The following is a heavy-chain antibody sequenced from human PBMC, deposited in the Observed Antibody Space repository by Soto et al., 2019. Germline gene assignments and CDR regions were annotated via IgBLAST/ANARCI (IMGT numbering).Heavy chain of an antibody. CDR1: GFTVSSNY. CDR3: ARDVVVITNKYYYYGMDV. J-gene: IGHJ6*02. D-gene: IGHD3-22*01. CDR2: IYSGGST. Sequence: GGSRGLSCAASGFTVSSNYMSWVRQAPGKGLEWVSVIYSGGSTYYADSVKGRFTISRDNSKNTLYLQMNSLRAEDTAVYYCARDVVVITNKYYYYGMDVWGQGTTVTVSS. V-gene: IGHV3-53*01.